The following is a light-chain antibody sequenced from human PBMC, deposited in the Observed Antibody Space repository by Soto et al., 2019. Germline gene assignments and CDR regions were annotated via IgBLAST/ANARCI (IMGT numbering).Light chain of an antibody. V-gene: IGKV3-20*01. CDR2: GAS. Sequence: EIVLTQSPGTLSLSPGERATLSCRASQSVSSSYLAWYQQKPGQAPRLLIYGASSRANGIPDSLSGRASGTEFTLTISRLEPEESAVYYCQQYGSSPRPFGQGTKLEIK. CDR1: QSVSSSY. J-gene: IGKJ1*01. CDR3: QQYGSSPRP.